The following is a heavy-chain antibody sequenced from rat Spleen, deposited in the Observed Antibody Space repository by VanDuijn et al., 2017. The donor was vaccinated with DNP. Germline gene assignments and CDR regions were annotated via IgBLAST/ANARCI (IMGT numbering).Heavy chain of an antibody. CDR1: GFSLTSYN. J-gene: IGHJ4*01. CDR3: ATSIAGPMDA. D-gene: IGHD1-2*01. V-gene: IGHV2-30*01. Sequence: QVQLKESGPGLVQPSQTLSLTCTVSGFSLTSYNVHWVRQSIGKGLEWMGIIWTGGISDYNSALKSRLSISRDTSKSQVFLKMISLQSEDIAAYYCATSIAGPMDAWGQGTSVTVSS. CDR2: IWTGGIS.